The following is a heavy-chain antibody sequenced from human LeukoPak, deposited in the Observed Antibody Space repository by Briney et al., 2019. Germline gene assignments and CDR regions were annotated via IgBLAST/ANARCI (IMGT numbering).Heavy chain of an antibody. V-gene: IGHV4-39*07. CDR1: GGSITSNSYY. CDR3: ARDLWSTAAGMFDF. D-gene: IGHD2-21*01. CDR2: ITYSGST. Sequence: KTSETLSLTCTVSGGSITSNSYYWGWIRQPPGKGLEWIGSITYSGSTYYNPSLKRRVTISIDTSKNQFSLKLSSVTAADTAVYYCARDLWSTAAGMFDFWGQGVLVTVSS. J-gene: IGHJ4*02.